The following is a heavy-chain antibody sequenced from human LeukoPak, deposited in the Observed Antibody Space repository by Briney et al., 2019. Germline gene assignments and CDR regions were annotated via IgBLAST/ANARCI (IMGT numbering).Heavy chain of an antibody. CDR3: ARENFQY. CDR1: GLTFSSYW. V-gene: IGHV3-7*04. J-gene: IGHJ4*02. CDR2: IKPDGSDE. Sequence: PGGSLRLSCAAFGLTFSSYWMNWVRQAPGKGLEWVANIKPDGSDEYYVDSVKGRFTISRDNAENSLYLQMNSLRAEDTAVYYCARENFQYWAQGTLVTVSS.